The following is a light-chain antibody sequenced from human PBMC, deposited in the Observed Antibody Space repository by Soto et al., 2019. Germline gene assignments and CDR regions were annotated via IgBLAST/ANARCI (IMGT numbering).Light chain of an antibody. CDR3: SSYAGTNRV. CDR1: SSDVGAYNY. J-gene: IGLJ1*01. V-gene: IGLV2-8*01. CDR2: EVS. Sequence: QSVLTQPPSASGSPGQSVTISCTGTSSDVGAYNYVSWYQQHPGKAPKVMIYEVSKRPSGVPDRFSGSKSGNTASLTVSGLQAEDEAEYYCSSYAGTNRVFGTGTKLTVL.